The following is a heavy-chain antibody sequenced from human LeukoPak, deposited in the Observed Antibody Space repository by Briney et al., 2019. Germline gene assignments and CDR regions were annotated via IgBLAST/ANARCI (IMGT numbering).Heavy chain of an antibody. V-gene: IGHV3-30*04. Sequence: GGSLRLSCAASGFTFSSYAMHWVRQAPGKGLEWVAVISYDGSNKYYADSVKGRFTISRDNSKNTLYLQMNSLRADDTAVYYCARGQRAHVEWSYYMDVWGKGTTVTVSS. CDR2: ISYDGSNK. D-gene: IGHD3-3*01. CDR1: GFTFSSYA. CDR3: ARGQRAHVEWSYYMDV. J-gene: IGHJ6*03.